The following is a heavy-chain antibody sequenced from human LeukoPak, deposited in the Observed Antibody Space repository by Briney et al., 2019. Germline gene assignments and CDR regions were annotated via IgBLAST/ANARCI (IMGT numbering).Heavy chain of an antibody. CDR1: GFTFSSYA. V-gene: IGHV3-30*04. CDR2: ISYDGSNE. CDR3: AKDAQRGFDYSNSLEY. Sequence: GGSLRLSCAASGFTFSSYAMHWVRQAPGKGLEWVALISYDGSNEYYADSVKGRFTISRDDSQKTVYLEMNSLRTEDTAMYYCAKDAQRGFDYSNSLEYWGPGTLVTVSS. D-gene: IGHD4-11*01. J-gene: IGHJ4*02.